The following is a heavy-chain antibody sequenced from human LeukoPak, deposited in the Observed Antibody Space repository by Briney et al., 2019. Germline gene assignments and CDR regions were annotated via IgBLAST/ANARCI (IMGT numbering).Heavy chain of an antibody. CDR3: ARVKGFEYDNGDYANWSAFDI. J-gene: IGHJ3*02. CDR2: ISGYNGNT. Sequence: GASVKVSCTASGYTFTNYVISWVRQAPGQGLEGMVWISGYNGNTNYAQKLQGRVTMTTDTSTSTAYMELRSLISDDTAVYYCARVKGFEYDNGDYANWSAFDIWGQGTMVTVSS. V-gene: IGHV1-18*01. D-gene: IGHD4-17*01. CDR1: GYTFTNYV.